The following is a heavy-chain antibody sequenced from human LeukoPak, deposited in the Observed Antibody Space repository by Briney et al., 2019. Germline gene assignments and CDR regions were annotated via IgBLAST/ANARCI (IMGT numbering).Heavy chain of an antibody. J-gene: IGHJ6*02. CDR2: ISYDGGNK. CDR1: GFTFSSYA. D-gene: IGHD2-15*01. CDR3: VRGYSFGPCGMDV. V-gene: IGHV3-30*14. Sequence: GGSLGLSCAASGFTFSSYAMHWVRQAPGKGLEWVAVISYDGGNKFYADSVKGRFTLSRDNSKNTLYLQMSSLRAEDTAVYFCVRGYSFGPCGMDVWGQGTTVTVSS.